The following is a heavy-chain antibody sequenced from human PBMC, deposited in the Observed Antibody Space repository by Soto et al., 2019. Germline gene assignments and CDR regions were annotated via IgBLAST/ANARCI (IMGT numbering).Heavy chain of an antibody. CDR1: GYTCTSYH. CDR2: IDPSGGST. V-gene: IGHV1-46*01. J-gene: IGHJ6*02. CDR3: ARGIYYGTDA. Sequence: ASVKVSCKASGYTCTSYHIHWVRQAPGQGLEWMGIIDPSGGSTTYAQNFQDRVTMTRDTSTSIVYMELSSLRSEDTAVYYCARGIYYGTDAWGQGTTVTVSS.